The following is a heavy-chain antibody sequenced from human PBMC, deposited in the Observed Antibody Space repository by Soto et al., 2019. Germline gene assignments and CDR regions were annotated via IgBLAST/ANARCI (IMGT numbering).Heavy chain of an antibody. CDR2: INPNNGAT. J-gene: IGHJ6*02. Sequence: GASVKVSCKASGYTFTGYYIHWVRQAPGQGLEWVGWINPNNGATNYAQKFQGRVTVTRDTPTSTAYMELSRLTSDDTAVYYCARSLTEGYCTITGCYTRPLYGMDVWGQGTTVTVSS. CDR3: ARSLTEGYCTITGCYTRPLYGMDV. V-gene: IGHV1-2*02. CDR1: GYTFTGYY. D-gene: IGHD2-2*02.